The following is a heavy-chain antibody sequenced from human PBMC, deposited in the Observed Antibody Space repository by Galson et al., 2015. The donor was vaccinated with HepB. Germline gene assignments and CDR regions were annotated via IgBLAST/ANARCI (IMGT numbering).Heavy chain of an antibody. J-gene: IGHJ2*01. V-gene: IGHV5-51*01. Sequence: QSGAEVKEPGESLKISCKGSGYSFISYWIAWVRQMPEKGLEWMGIIYPGDSATRYSPSFQGQVTMSADKSIKTAYLQWSSLKASDTAMYYCAALMGNPDDYFGMDVWGRGTLVTVSS. CDR2: IYPGDSAT. D-gene: IGHD4/OR15-4a*01. CDR3: AALMGNPDDYFGMDV. CDR1: GYSFISYW.